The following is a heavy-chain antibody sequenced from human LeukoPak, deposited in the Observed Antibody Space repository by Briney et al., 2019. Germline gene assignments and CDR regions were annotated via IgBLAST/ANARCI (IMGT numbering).Heavy chain of an antibody. CDR2: INPNSGGT. CDR1: GYSFTSYW. J-gene: IGHJ4*02. V-gene: IGHV1-2*02. D-gene: IGHD3-10*02. CDR3: ATEGKIVRGVYTDY. Sequence: GESLKISCKGSGYSFTSYWIGWVRQAPGQGLEWMGWINPNSGGTNYAQKFQGRVTMTRDTSISTAYVELSRLRSEDTAVYYCATEGKIVRGVYTDYWGQGTLVTVSS.